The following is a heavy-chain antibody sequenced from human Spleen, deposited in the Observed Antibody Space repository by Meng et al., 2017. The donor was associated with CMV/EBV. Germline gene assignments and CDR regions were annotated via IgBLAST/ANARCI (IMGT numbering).Heavy chain of an antibody. V-gene: IGHV5-51*01. CDR3: ARQHSGSYYNYYYSMDV. CDR1: GYSFNNFW. J-gene: IGHJ6*02. CDR2: IYPGDSDT. Sequence: GRSLKISCKGSGYSFNNFWIGWVRQMPGKGLEWMGIIYPGDSDTRYSPSFQGQVTISADKSISTAYLQWSSLKASDTAMYYCARQHSGSYYNYYYSMDVWGQGTTVTVSS. D-gene: IGHD1-26*01.